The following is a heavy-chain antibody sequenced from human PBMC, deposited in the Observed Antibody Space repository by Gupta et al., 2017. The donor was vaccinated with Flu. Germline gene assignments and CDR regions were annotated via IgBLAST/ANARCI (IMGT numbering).Heavy chain of an antibody. V-gene: IGHV3-9*01. J-gene: IGHJ6*02. Sequence: EVQLVESGGGLVQPGRSLRLSCTASGVSVADYAMHWVRQAPGKGLEWVSGIYWRSDRIDYADSVKGRFTVSRDNVKNSLYLQMNSLRPEDTALYYCTKDLQAGGADVWGQGTTVTVSS. CDR2: IYWRSDRI. D-gene: IGHD1-1*01. CDR1: GVSVADYA. CDR3: TKDLQAGGADV.